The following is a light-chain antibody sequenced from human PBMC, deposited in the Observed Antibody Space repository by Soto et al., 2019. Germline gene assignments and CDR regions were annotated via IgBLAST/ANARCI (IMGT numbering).Light chain of an antibody. CDR3: QQRSNWPGT. CDR2: AAS. V-gene: IGKV3D-20*02. Sequence: EIVLTQSPGTLSLSPGESATLSCRASQTVGSNYLAWYQQRPGQAPRLLIYAASSRATGIPDRISASGSGTDFTLTISRLEPEDFAVYYCQQRSNWPGTFGQGTKLEIK. J-gene: IGKJ2*01. CDR1: QTVGSNY.